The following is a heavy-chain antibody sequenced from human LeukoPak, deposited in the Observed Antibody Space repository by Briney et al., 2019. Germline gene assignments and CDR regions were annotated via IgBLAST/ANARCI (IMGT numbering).Heavy chain of an antibody. Sequence: GGSLRLSCAASGFTFSSYGMHWLRQAPGKGLVWVAFIRYEGSNKYYADSVKGRFTISRDNSKNTLYLQMNSLRAEDTAVYYFATAALRFLEWLEKNDYWGQGTLVSVFS. CDR3: ATAALRFLEWLEKNDY. V-gene: IGHV3-30*02. D-gene: IGHD3-3*01. CDR1: GFTFSSYG. J-gene: IGHJ4*02. CDR2: IRYEGSNK.